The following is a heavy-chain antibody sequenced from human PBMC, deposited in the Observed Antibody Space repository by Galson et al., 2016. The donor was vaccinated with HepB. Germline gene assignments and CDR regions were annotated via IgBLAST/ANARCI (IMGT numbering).Heavy chain of an antibody. J-gene: IGHJ3*01. Sequence: ETLSLTCAVHSGPFSGHYWSWIRQSPDKRLEWIGEINFGGTTNYNPALGSRVALSVDTSTNQFSLRLTSVTAADTATYYCARGRTERNWLTFRAQFDVWAQGTLVTV. D-gene: IGHD1-1*01. CDR2: INFGGTT. CDR1: SGPFSGHY. CDR3: ARGRTERNWLTFRAQFDV. V-gene: IGHV4-34*01.